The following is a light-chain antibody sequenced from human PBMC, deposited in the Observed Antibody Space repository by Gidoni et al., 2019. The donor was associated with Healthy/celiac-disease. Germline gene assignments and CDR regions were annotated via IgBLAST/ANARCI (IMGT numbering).Light chain of an antibody. CDR2: QDS. J-gene: IGLJ2*01. CDR1: KLGDKY. V-gene: IGLV3-1*01. Sequence: SYELPQPPSVSVSPGQTASIPCSGDKLGDKYACWYQQKPGQSLVLVIYQDSKRPSGIPERFSGSNSGNTATLTISGTQAMDEADYYCQAWDSSTAVFGGGTKLTVL. CDR3: QAWDSSTAV.